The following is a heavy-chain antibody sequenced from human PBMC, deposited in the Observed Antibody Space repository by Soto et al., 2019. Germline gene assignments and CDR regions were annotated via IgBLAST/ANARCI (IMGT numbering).Heavy chain of an antibody. J-gene: IGHJ6*02. CDR2: ISSSGSTI. Sequence: GGSLRLSCAASGFTFSDYYMSWIRQAPGKGLEWVSYISSSGSTIYYADSVKGRFTISRDNAKNSLYLQMNSLRAEDTAVYYCASADFWSGYGSYYYYGMDVWGQGTTVTVS. V-gene: IGHV3-11*01. CDR1: GFTFSDYY. D-gene: IGHD3-3*01. CDR3: ASADFWSGYGSYYYYGMDV.